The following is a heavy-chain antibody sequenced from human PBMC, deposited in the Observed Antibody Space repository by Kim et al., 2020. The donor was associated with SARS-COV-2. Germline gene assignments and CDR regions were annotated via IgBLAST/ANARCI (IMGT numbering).Heavy chain of an antibody. V-gene: IGHV1-69*01. D-gene: IGHD4-17*01. Sequence: QKFQGRVTITADESTSTAYMELSSLRSEDTAVYYCARGNHDYGDPLNFDYWGQGTLVTVSS. CDR3: ARGNHDYGDPLNFDY. J-gene: IGHJ4*02.